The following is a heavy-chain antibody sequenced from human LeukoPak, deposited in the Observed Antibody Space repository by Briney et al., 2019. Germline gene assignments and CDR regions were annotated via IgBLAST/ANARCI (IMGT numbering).Heavy chain of an antibody. CDR1: GFIFSDYY. Sequence: GGSLRLSCEASGFIFSDYYMTWIRQAPGKGLEWVSYISSGGSTLYYADSVKGRFTISRDNAKNSLYLQMNSLTIEDTAVYYCTGGRSDRGYYGFDVWGQGTTVIVSS. CDR2: ISSGGSTL. V-gene: IGHV3-11*01. CDR3: TGGRSDRGYYGFDV. J-gene: IGHJ6*02.